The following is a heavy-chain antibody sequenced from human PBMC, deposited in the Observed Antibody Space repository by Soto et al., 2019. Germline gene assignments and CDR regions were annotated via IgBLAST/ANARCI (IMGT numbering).Heavy chain of an antibody. Sequence: SETLSLTCTVSGGSISSSSYYWGWIRQPPGKGLEWIGSIYYSGSTYYNPSLKSRVTISVDTSKNQFSLKLSSVTAADTAVYYCARTKTPMVRGVIAWFDPWGQGTLVTVSS. D-gene: IGHD3-10*01. CDR3: ARTKTPMVRGVIAWFDP. CDR1: GGSISSSSYY. V-gene: IGHV4-39*01. J-gene: IGHJ5*02. CDR2: IYYSGST.